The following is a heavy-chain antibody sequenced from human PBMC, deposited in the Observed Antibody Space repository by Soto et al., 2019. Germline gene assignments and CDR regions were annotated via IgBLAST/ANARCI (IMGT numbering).Heavy chain of an antibody. CDR2: IYYSGST. D-gene: IGHD3-22*01. V-gene: IGHV4-59*08. Sequence: SETLSLTCTVSGGSISSYYWSWIRQPPGKGLEWIGYIYYSGSTNYNPSLKSRVTISVDTSKNQFSLKLSSVTAADTAVYYCARLNYDSSGPDYWGQGTLVTVSS. J-gene: IGHJ4*02. CDR1: GGSISSYY. CDR3: ARLNYDSSGPDY.